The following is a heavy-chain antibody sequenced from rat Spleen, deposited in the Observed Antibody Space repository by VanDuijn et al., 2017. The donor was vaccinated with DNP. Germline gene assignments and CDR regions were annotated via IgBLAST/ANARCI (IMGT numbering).Heavy chain of an antibody. CDR3: ARSDYYCSDGVMDA. V-gene: IGHV3-1*01. CDR2: INFSGTT. J-gene: IGHJ4*01. CDR1: GHSITSNY. D-gene: IGHD1-2*01. Sequence: SVTGHSITSNYWAWIRRFPGNKMEWMGYINFSGTTNYNPSLKSRVSITRDTSKNQFFLHLNSVTTEDTATYYFARSDYYCSDGVMDAWGQGASVTVSS.